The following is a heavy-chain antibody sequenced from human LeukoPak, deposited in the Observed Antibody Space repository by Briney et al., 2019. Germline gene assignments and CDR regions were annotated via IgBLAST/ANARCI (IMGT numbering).Heavy chain of an antibody. V-gene: IGHV4-59*08. CDR1: GGPFDSHY. CDR2: IHHSGSA. J-gene: IGHJ5*02. CDR3: ARGVAVGGTTHFGP. Sequence: PSETLSLTCTVSGGPFDSHYWTWIRQPPGKGLEWIAFIHHSGSAVYSPSLRSRVTMSVDRSKRQFSLNLSSVTAADTAVYYCARGVAVGGTTHFGPWGQGTLVTVSS. D-gene: IGHD6-13*01.